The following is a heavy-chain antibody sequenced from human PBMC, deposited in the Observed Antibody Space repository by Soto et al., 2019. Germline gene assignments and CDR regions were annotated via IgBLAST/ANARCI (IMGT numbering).Heavy chain of an antibody. Sequence: PGGSLRLSCAASGFTFSRYGMNWLRQAPGKGLEWVASISSTTSYVYYADSVKGRFSTSRDNAKNILYLEMYALRTEETAVYYCARDPSEGRVGNWFESWGQGTLVTVSS. CDR1: GFTFSRYG. J-gene: IGHJ5*01. CDR3: ARDPSEGRVGNWFES. V-gene: IGHV3-21*06. CDR2: ISSTTSYV. D-gene: IGHD2-2*01.